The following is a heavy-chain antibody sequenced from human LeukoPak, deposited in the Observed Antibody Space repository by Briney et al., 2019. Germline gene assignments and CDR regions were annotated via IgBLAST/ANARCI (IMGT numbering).Heavy chain of an antibody. Sequence: PSETLSLTCTVFGNSIRIYYWNWFRQPPGKGLEWIGYIHYSGTTSYNPSLRSRVTISADMSENQFSLRLTSVTAADTAVYYCARQSEGFDSWGQGTLVTVSS. V-gene: IGHV4-59*08. CDR3: ARQSEGFDS. CDR1: GNSIRIYY. CDR2: IHYSGTT. J-gene: IGHJ4*02.